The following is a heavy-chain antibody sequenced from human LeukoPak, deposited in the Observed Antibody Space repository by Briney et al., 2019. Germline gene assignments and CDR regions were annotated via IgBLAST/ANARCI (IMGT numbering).Heavy chain of an antibody. CDR3: ASQITMVRGVMGYYYMDV. CDR1: GYTFTSYA. Sequence: ASVKVSCKASGYTFTSYAMNWVRQAPGQGLEWMGWINTNTGNPTYAQGFTGRFVFSLDTSVSTAYLQISSLKAEDTAVYYCASQITMVRGVMGYYYMDVWGKGTTVTVSS. D-gene: IGHD3-10*01. CDR2: INTNTGNP. J-gene: IGHJ6*03. V-gene: IGHV7-4-1*02.